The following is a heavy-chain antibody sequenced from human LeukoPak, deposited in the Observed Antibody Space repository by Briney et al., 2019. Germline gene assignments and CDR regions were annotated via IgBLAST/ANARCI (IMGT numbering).Heavy chain of an antibody. CDR3: AREDHYYDSSDDYYMDV. CDR2: INWNGSST. V-gene: IGHV3-20*04. D-gene: IGHD3-22*01. J-gene: IGHJ6*03. Sequence: GGPLRHSCAASGFPFDDYGMSWVRPAPGKGLEWVSGINWNGSSTGYADSVKGRFTISRDNAKNSLYLQMNSLRAEDTALYYCAREDHYYDSSDDYYMDVWGKGTTVTVSS. CDR1: GFPFDDYG.